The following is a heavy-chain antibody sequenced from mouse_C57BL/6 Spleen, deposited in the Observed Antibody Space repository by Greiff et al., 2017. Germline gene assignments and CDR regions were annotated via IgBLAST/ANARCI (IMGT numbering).Heavy chain of an antibody. Sequence: EVKLVESGPGLAKPSQTLSLTCSVTGYSITSDYWNWIRKFPGNKLEYMGYISYSGSTYYYPSLKSRISITRDTSKNQYYLQLNSVTTEDTATYYYARYSDYGKWVYYFDYWGQGTTLTVSS. CDR3: ARYSDYGKWVYYFDY. J-gene: IGHJ2*01. V-gene: IGHV3-8*01. CDR2: ISYSGST. D-gene: IGHD2-1*01. CDR1: GYSITSDY.